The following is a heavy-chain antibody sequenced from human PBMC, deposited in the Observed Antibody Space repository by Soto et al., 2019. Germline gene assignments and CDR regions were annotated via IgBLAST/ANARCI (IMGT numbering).Heavy chain of an antibody. CDR2: IYYSGST. CDR1: GGSISSGDYY. Sequence: SETLSLTCTVSGGSISSGDYYWSWIRQPPGKGLEWIGYIYYSGSTYYNPSLKSRVTISVDTSKNKFSLKLNSVTAADTAVYYCARYSKQLGFADYYGMDVWGQGTTVTVSS. CDR3: ARYSKQLGFADYYGMDV. D-gene: IGHD6-6*01. V-gene: IGHV4-30-4*01. J-gene: IGHJ6*02.